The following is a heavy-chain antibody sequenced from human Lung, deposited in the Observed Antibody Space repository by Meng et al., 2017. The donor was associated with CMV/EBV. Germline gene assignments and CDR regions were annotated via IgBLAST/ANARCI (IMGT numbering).Heavy chain of an antibody. CDR1: GGFISSYH. D-gene: IGHD1-1*01. CDR3: ATLATLNTNRFDN. V-gene: IGHV4-59*03. Sequence: LXCTVAGGFISSYHWSWLRQPPGKGLEWIGHVYYSGGNNYNPSLKSRVTTSLDKSKNQFSLNLTSVTAADTAVYYCATLATLNTNRFDNWGQGVLVTVSS. CDR2: VYYSGGN. J-gene: IGHJ4*02.